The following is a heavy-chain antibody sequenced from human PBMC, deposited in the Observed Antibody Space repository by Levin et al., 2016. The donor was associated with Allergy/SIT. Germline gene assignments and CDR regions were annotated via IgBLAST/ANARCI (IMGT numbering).Heavy chain of an antibody. CDR2: INSDGSST. J-gene: IGHJ4*02. V-gene: IGHV3-74*01. CDR1: GFTFSSYW. D-gene: IGHD4-23*01. Sequence: GESLKISCAASGFTFSSYWMHWVRQAPGKGLVWVSRINSDGSSTSYADSVKGRFTISRDNAKNTLYLQMNSLRAEDTAVYYCARDPYYGGNRLFDYWGQGTLVTVS. CDR3: ARDPYYGGNRLFDY.